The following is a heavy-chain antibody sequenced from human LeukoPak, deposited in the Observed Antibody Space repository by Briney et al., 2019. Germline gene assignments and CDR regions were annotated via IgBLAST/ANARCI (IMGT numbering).Heavy chain of an antibody. J-gene: IGHJ4*02. Sequence: GGSLRLSCAASGFTFSSYAMSWVRQAPGKGLEWVSAISGSDGSTYLADSVKGRFTISRDNSKNTLYLQMNSLRAEDTAVYYCAKDVSPYGGEWDYFDYWGQRTLVTVSS. CDR2: ISGSDGST. D-gene: IGHD4-23*01. CDR3: AKDVSPYGGEWDYFDY. CDR1: GFTFSSYA. V-gene: IGHV3-23*01.